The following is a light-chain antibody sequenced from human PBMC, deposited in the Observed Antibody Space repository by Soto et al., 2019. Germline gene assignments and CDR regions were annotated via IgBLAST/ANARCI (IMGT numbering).Light chain of an antibody. V-gene: IGLV2-14*01. CDR3: QSYDSTLSARYV. CDR2: EVR. CDR1: SSDIGSYNY. Sequence: QSALTQPASVSGSPGQSITISCTGTSSDIGSYNYVAWYQQFPGKTPKLIIYEVRNRPSGVSFRFSGSKSGNTASLTISGLQAEDEGDYYCQSYDSTLSARYVFGTGTKLTVL. J-gene: IGLJ1*01.